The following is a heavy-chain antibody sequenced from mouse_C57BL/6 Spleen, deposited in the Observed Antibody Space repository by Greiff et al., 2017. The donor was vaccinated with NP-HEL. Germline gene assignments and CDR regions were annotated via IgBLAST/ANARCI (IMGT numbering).Heavy chain of an antibody. V-gene: IGHV5-9-1*02. J-gene: IGHJ2*01. CDR1: GFTFSSYA. CDR3: TRDRYSLYYFDY. Sequence: EVQLVESGEGLVKPGGSLKLSCAASGFTFSSYAMSWVRQTPEKRLEWVAYISSGGDYIYYADTVKGRFTISRDNARNTLYLQMSSLKSEDTAMYYCTRDRYSLYYFDYWGQGTTLTVSS. D-gene: IGHD6-2*01. CDR2: ISSGGDYI.